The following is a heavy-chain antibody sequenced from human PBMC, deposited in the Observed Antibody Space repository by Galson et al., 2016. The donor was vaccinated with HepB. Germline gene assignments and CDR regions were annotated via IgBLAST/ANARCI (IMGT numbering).Heavy chain of an antibody. CDR2: IKRDGSNA. CDR1: GFSLSDYW. CDR3: VREVAAYYDFWSGYRPGALDI. V-gene: IGHV3-74*01. D-gene: IGHD3-3*01. Sequence: SLRLSCAASGFSLSDYWMQWVRQAPGKGLVWVSRIKRDGSNATYADSVKGRFTISRDNAKNTVSLQMNSLRADDTAVYYCVREVAAYYDFWSGYRPGALDIWGQGAMVTVSS. J-gene: IGHJ3*02.